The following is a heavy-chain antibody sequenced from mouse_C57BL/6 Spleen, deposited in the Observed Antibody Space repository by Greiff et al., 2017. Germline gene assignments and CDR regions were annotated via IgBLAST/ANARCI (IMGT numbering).Heavy chain of an antibody. J-gene: IGHJ4*01. Sequence: VQLQQPGAELVKPGASVKLSCKASGYTFTSYWMHWVKQRPGRGLEWIGRINPNSGRTKYNEKFKSKATLTVDTTSSTAYMQLSSLTSEDSAVYYCARRGDGFFGMDYWGQGTSVTVSS. CDR1: GYTFTSYW. D-gene: IGHD3-3*01. V-gene: IGHV1-72*04. CDR2: INPNSGRT. CDR3: ARRGDGFFGMDY.